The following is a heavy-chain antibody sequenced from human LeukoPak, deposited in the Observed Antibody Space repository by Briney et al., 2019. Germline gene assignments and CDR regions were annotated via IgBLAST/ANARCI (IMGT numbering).Heavy chain of an antibody. CDR2: IYYSGST. D-gene: IGHD5-12*01. Sequence: SQTLSLTCAVSGGSINSGGYSWSWIRQPPGKGLEWIGYIYYSGSTYYNPSLKSRVTISVDTSKNQFSLKLSSVTAADTAVYYCARDVEVATIHGYYYYMDVWGKGTTVTVSS. CDR1: GGSINSGGYS. J-gene: IGHJ6*03. V-gene: IGHV4-30-4*07. CDR3: ARDVEVATIHGYYYYMDV.